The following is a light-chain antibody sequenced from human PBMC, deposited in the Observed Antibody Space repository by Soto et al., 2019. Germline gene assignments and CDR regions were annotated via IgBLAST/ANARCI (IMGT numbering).Light chain of an antibody. V-gene: IGKV3-11*01. Sequence: EIVLTQSPATLSLSPGERATLSCRASQSVSSYLGWYQQKPGQAPRLLIYDTSNRATGIPARFSGSGSGTDFTLTLSSLEPEDFAVYYCQQRSTWPLTFGQGTRLEIK. CDR3: QQRSTWPLT. J-gene: IGKJ5*01. CDR2: DTS. CDR1: QSVSSY.